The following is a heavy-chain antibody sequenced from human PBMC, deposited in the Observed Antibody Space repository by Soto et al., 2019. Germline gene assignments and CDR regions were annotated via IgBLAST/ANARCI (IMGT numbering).Heavy chain of an antibody. J-gene: IGHJ6*02. CDR1: GYTFTSYA. CDR3: ARAEYFDWLFCGDYYYGMDV. V-gene: IGHV1-3*01. Sequence: ASVKVSCKASGYTFTSYAMHWVRQAPGQRLEWMGWINAGNGNTKYSQKFQGRVTIARDTSASTAYMELSSLRSEDTAVYYCARAEYFDWLFCGDYYYGMDVWGQGTTVTVSS. D-gene: IGHD3-9*01. CDR2: INAGNGNT.